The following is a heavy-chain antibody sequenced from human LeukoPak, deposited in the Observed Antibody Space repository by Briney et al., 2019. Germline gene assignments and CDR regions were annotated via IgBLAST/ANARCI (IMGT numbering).Heavy chain of an antibody. D-gene: IGHD2-2*02. CDR2: IYYSGST. Sequence: SETLSLTFTVSGGSIGVVSYYWGWIRQPPGKGLEWIGSIYYSGSTYYNPSLKSRVTISVGTSKNQFSLKLISVTAADTAVYYCARDGYKVYWGQGTLVTVSS. J-gene: IGHJ4*02. CDR1: GGSIGVVSYY. V-gene: IGHV4-39*07. CDR3: ARDGYKVY.